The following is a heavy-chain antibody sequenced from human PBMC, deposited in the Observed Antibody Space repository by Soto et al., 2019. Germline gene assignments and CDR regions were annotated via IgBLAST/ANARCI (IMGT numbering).Heavy chain of an antibody. CDR1: GASVSRGDIY. CDR3: ASPYRARHDY. V-gene: IGHV4-31*03. J-gene: IGHJ4*02. Sequence: TLSLTCTVSGASVSRGDIYWSWIRQHPGKGLEWIGYISYSGSPYYNPSLKSRVIMSVDTSKNQFSLKLSSVTAADTAVYYCASPYRARHDYWGQGILVTVSS. CDR2: ISYSGSP. D-gene: IGHD1-26*01.